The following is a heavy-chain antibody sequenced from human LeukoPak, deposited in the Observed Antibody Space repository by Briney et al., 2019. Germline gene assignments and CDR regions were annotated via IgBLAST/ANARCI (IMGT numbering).Heavy chain of an antibody. J-gene: IGHJ1*01. CDR2: TYYRSRWHN. Sequence: SQTLSLTCAISGDSVSGNIATWNWIRQSPSRGLEWLGRTYYRSRWHNVYAESVKSRITINPDTSKNQFSLLLDSVTPEDTAVYYCAKSGSYLEYLQHWGQGTPVTVSS. CDR3: AKSGSYLEYLQH. D-gene: IGHD1-26*01. CDR1: GDSVSGNIAT. V-gene: IGHV6-1*01.